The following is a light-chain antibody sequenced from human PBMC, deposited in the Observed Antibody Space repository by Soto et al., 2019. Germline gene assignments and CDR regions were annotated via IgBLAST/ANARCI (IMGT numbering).Light chain of an antibody. CDR1: QDIRND. V-gene: IGKV1-6*01. CDR3: LQNYNYPWT. J-gene: IGKJ1*01. CDR2: AAS. Sequence: AIQMTQSPSSLSASVGDRVTITCRASQDIRNDLGWYQQKPGKVPKLLISAASSLQSGVPSRFSGSGSGTDFTLTISSLQPEDFVTYYCLQNYNYPWTFGQGTKVEIK.